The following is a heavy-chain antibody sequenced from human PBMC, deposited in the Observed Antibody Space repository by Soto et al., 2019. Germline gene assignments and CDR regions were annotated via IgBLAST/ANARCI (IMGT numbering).Heavy chain of an antibody. V-gene: IGHV4-4*02. J-gene: IGHJ4*02. CDR1: GGSISSSNW. D-gene: IGHD4-17*01. Sequence: QLQLQESGPGLVKPSGTLSLTCAVSGGSISSSNWWSWVRQPPGKGLEWIGEISHSGSTNYNPSRKGRVTLSVDKSKNQFSLKLSSVTAADTAVYYCAGHYGDYDYWGQGTLVTVSS. CDR2: ISHSGST. CDR3: AGHYGDYDY.